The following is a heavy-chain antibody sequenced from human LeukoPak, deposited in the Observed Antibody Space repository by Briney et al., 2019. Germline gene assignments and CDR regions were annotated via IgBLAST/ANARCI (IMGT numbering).Heavy chain of an antibody. CDR1: GFTLSRYA. J-gene: IGHJ3*02. Sequence: PGGSLRLSCSASGFTLSRYAMNWVRQTPGKGLEHVSGISSNGGSTYYADSVKGRFTISRDNSKNTLYLQMSSLRAEDTALYYCDCASVGVSTLSLHSFYTCGPGKLVTVSS. CDR2: ISSNGGST. V-gene: IGHV3-64D*09. CDR3: DCASVGVSTLSLHSFYT. D-gene: IGHD2-15*01.